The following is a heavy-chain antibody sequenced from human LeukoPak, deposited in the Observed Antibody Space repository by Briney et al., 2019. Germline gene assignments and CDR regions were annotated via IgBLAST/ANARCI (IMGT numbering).Heavy chain of an antibody. Sequence: SETLSLTCAVCGGSFSVYYWSWIRQPPGKGLEWIGEINHSGSTNYNPSLKSRVTISVDTSKNQFSLKLSSVTAADTAVYYCARGWPGYCSGGSCIYYGMDVWGQGTTVTVSS. CDR1: GGSFSVYY. CDR3: ARGWPGYCSGGSCIYYGMDV. V-gene: IGHV4-34*01. CDR2: INHSGST. J-gene: IGHJ6*02. D-gene: IGHD2-15*01.